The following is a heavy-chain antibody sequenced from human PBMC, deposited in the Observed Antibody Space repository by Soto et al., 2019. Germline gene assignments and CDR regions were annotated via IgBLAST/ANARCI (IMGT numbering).Heavy chain of an antibody. CDR2: INPNSGGT. CDR1: GYTFTGYY. J-gene: IGHJ3*02. D-gene: IGHD4-17*01. V-gene: IGHV1-2*04. Sequence: ASVKGSCKASGYTFTGYYVRWVRQAPGQGLEWMGWINPNSGGTNYAQKFQGWVTMTRDTSISTAYMELSRLRSDDTAVYYCARLYGESAFDIWGQGTMVTVSS. CDR3: ARLYGESAFDI.